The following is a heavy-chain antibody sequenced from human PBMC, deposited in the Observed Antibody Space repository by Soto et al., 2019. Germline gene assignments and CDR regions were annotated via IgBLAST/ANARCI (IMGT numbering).Heavy chain of an antibody. D-gene: IGHD3-3*01. CDR2: FDPEGGET. V-gene: IGHV1-24*01. Sequence: ASVKVSCKVSGYTLTELSMHWVRQAPGKGLEWMGGFDPEGGETIYAQKFQGRVTMTEDTSTDTAYMELSSLRSEDTAVYYCATNSSTIFGVVTDYYGMDVWGQGTTVTVSS. CDR3: ATNSSTIFGVVTDYYGMDV. CDR1: GYTLTELS. J-gene: IGHJ6*02.